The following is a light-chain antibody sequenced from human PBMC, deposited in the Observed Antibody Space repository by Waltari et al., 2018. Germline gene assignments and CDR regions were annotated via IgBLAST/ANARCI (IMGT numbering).Light chain of an antibody. J-gene: IGKJ1*01. CDR3: QQYDNSWT. V-gene: IGKV3-20*01. CDR1: QSVSSNY. CDR2: SAS. Sequence: EIVLTQSPGTLSLSPGERATPSCRASQSVSSNYLAWYQQKPGQAPRLLIYSASSRATGIPDRFSGSGSGTDFTLTISRLEPEDFAVYYCQQYDNSWTFGQGTKVEIK.